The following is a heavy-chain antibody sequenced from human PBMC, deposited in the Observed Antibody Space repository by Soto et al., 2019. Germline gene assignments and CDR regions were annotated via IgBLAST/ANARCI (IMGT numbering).Heavy chain of an antibody. J-gene: IGHJ6*02. CDR1: GGTFSSYA. D-gene: IGHD3-16*01. CDR2: IIPIFGTA. Sequence: QVQLVQSGAEVKKPGSSVKVSCKASGGTFSSYAISWVRQAPGQGLEWMGGIIPIFGTANYAHKFQGRVTITADESTSTAYMAQSSLRSEDTAVYYCARDQEGGFSPTYYYGMDVWGQGTTVTVSS. V-gene: IGHV1-69*12. CDR3: ARDQEGGFSPTYYYGMDV.